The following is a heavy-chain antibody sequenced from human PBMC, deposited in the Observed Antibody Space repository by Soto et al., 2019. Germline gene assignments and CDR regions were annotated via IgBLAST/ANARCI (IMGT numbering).Heavy chain of an antibody. V-gene: IGHV1-3*01. D-gene: IGHD2-15*01. CDR1: GYTFTSYA. CDR3: ARGPGGPDGPGVY. J-gene: IGHJ4*02. CDR2: INAGNGNT. Sequence: QVQLVQSGAEVKKPGGSVKVSCKASGYTFTSYAMHWVRQAPGQRLQWMGWINAGNGNTKYSHKLQGRVTITRDTSASTAYMELSSLISEDTSVYYCARGPGGPDGPGVYGGQGTLVTVSS.